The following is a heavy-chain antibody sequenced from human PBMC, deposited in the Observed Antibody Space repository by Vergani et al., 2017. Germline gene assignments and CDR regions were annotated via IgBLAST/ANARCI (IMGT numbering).Heavy chain of an antibody. CDR2: ISARYPST. V-gene: IGHV3-23*04. CDR1: GFTFSACP. D-gene: IGHD3-22*01. Sequence: EVQLVESGGGVIQPGGSVRLSCAASGFTFSACPMTWVRQAPGKGLEWVSAISARYPSTYYAESVKGRFTISRDNTESMLYLQMNSLRAEDTAVYYCARLSYDTTPYLQGGYDCLGQRALVSVSS. CDR3: ARLSYDTTPYLQGGYDC. J-gene: IGHJ4*02.